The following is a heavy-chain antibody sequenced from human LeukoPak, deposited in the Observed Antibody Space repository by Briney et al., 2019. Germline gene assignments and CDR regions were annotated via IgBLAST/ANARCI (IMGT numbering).Heavy chain of an antibody. CDR3: ARDPSEVGATDWYFDL. Sequence: SETLSLTCTVSGGSISSSSYYWGWIRQPPGKGLEWIGSIYYSGSTYYNPSLKSRVTISVDTSKNQFSLKLSSVTAADTAVYYCARDPSEVGATDWYFDLWGRGTLVTVSS. V-gene: IGHV4-39*07. CDR2: IYYSGST. D-gene: IGHD1-26*01. CDR1: GGSISSSSYY. J-gene: IGHJ2*01.